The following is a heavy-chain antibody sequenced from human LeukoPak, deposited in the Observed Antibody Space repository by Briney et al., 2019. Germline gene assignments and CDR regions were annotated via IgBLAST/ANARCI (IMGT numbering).Heavy chain of an antibody. D-gene: IGHD3-10*01. V-gene: IGHV1-69*01. CDR2: IIPIFGTA. Sequence: GSSVKVSCKASGGTFSSYAISWVRRAPGQGLEWMGGIIPIFGTANYAQKFQGRVTITADESTSTAYMELSSLRSEDTAVYNCARDYMVRGVMGNWFDPWGQGTLVTVSS. CDR1: GGTFSSYA. J-gene: IGHJ5*02. CDR3: ARDYMVRGVMGNWFDP.